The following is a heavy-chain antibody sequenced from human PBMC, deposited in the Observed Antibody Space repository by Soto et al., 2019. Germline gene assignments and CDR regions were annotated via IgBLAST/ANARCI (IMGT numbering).Heavy chain of an antibody. V-gene: IGHV1-18*04. CDR1: GYTFTRYG. J-gene: IGHJ4*02. D-gene: IGHD1-7*01. CDR3: ARSETGTTRDMDY. Sequence: SVKVSCKASGYTFTRYGISWVRQAPGQGLEWMGWISAYNGNTNYAQKLQGRVTMTTDTSTSTAYMELRSLRSDDTAMYYCARSETGTTRDMDYWGQGTLVTVSA. CDR2: ISAYNGNT.